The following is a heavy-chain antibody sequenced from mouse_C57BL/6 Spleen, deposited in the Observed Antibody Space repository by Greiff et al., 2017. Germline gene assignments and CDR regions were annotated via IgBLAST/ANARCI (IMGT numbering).Heavy chain of an antibody. CDR3: ARNEYEALDY. CDR2: ISSGSSTI. V-gene: IGHV5-17*01. J-gene: IGHJ2*01. Sequence: EVKLVEPGGGLVKPGGSLKLSCAASGFTFSDYGMHWVRQAPEKGLEWVAYISSGSSTIYYADTVKGRFTISTDKAKNTLFLQMTSLRAEDTAMYYCARNEYEALDYWGQGTTLTVSS. CDR1: GFTFSDYG. D-gene: IGHD2-4*01.